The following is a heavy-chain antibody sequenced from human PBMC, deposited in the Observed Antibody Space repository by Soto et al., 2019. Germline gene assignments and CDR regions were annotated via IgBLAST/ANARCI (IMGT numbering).Heavy chain of an antibody. Sequence: QVQLVQSGAEVKKPGSSVKVSCKASGGTFSSYAISWVRQAPGQGLEWMGGIIPIFGPANYAQKFQGRVTSTADEXXSXAXXELSSLRSEDTDVYYCARVAQARDRIFGGRYGMDVWGQGTTVTVSS. J-gene: IGHJ6*02. CDR3: ARVAQARDRIFGGRYGMDV. CDR1: GGTFSSYA. D-gene: IGHD3-3*02. V-gene: IGHV1-69*12. CDR2: IIPIFGPA.